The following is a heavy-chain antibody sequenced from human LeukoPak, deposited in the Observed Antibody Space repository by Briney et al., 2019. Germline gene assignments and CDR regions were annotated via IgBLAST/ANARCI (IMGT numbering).Heavy chain of an antibody. CDR2: IGAGGDTT. J-gene: IGHJ4*02. D-gene: IGHD3-3*01. V-gene: IGHV3-23*01. Sequence: GGSLRLSCSASGFTFRNYAMTWVRQTPGKGLEWVSGIGAGGDTTYFADSVEGRFTISRDNSRNTLFLQMNSLKVDDTAVYYCAKGNNDFWSGYPRLSYFDYWGQGTLVTVSS. CDR1: GFTFRNYA. CDR3: AKGNNDFWSGYPRLSYFDY.